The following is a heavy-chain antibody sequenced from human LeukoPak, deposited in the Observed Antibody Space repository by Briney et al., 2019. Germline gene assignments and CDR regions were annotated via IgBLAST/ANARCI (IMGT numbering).Heavy chain of an antibody. J-gene: IGHJ4*02. D-gene: IGHD2-15*01. V-gene: IGHV3-30*03. CDR3: ARDAPSLGYCSGGSCSGAYYFDY. Sequence: GGSLRLSCAASGFTFSSYGMHWVRQAPGKGLEWVAVISYDGSNKYYADSVKGRFTISRDNSKNTLYLQMNSLRAEDTAVYYCARDAPSLGYCSGGSCSGAYYFDYWGQGTLVTVSS. CDR1: GFTFSSYG. CDR2: ISYDGSNK.